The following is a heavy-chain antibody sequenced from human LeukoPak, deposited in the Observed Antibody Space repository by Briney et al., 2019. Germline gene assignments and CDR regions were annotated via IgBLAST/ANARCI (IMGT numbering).Heavy chain of an antibody. V-gene: IGHV3-23*01. CDR2: SSGSGGIT. CDR1: GFTFSRYA. Sequence: GGSLRLSCEASGFTFSRYAMIWVRQAPGKGLEWVSGSSGSGGITSYADSVKGRFTISRDNSKNTLYLQMKSLRAEDTALCYCAKGGTESYHYYGMDVWGQGTTVTVSS. D-gene: IGHD1-26*01. J-gene: IGHJ6*02. CDR3: AKGGTESYHYYGMDV.